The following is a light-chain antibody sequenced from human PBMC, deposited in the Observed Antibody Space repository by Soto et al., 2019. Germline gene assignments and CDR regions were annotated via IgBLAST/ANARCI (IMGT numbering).Light chain of an antibody. V-gene: IGKV3-20*01. J-gene: IGKJ1*01. Sequence: EIVLTQSPGTLSLSPGERATLSCSASQSVSSSHLAWYQQKPGQAPRLLIYGASRRATGIPDRFSGSGSGTDFTLTISRLDPEDFAIYYCQQYGSSPGTFGHVTKVEI. CDR3: QQYGSSPGT. CDR2: GAS. CDR1: QSVSSSH.